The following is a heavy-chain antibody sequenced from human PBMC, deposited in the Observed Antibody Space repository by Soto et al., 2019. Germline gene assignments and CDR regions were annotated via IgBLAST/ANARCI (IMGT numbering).Heavy chain of an antibody. J-gene: IGHJ4*02. Sequence: ASVKVSCKASGYTFTSYAMHWVRQAPGQGLEWMGWINAGNGNTKYSQKLQGRVTITRDTSASTAYMELSSLRSEDTAVYYCARAPGYGDYSHSFDYRGQGTLVTVSS. CDR1: GYTFTSYA. D-gene: IGHD4-17*01. CDR3: ARAPGYGDYSHSFDY. CDR2: INAGNGNT. V-gene: IGHV1-3*01.